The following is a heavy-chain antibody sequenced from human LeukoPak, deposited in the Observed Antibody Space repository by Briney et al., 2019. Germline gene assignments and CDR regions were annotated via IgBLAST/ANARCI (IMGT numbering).Heavy chain of an antibody. Sequence: NASETLSLTCAVYGGSFSGYYWSWIRQPPGKGLEWIGEINHSGSTNYNPSLKSRVTISVDTSKNQFSLKLSSVTAADTAGYYCARASGGVGFDYWGQGTLVTVSS. D-gene: IGHD3-16*01. CDR3: ARASGGVGFDY. J-gene: IGHJ4*02. CDR1: GGSFSGYY. CDR2: INHSGST. V-gene: IGHV4-34*01.